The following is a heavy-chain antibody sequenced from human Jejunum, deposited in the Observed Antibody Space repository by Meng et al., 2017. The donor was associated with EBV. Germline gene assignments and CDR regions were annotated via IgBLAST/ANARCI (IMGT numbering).Heavy chain of an antibody. J-gene: IGHJ4*02. V-gene: IGHV3-23*04. CDR2: ISGSGSNT. Sequence: GELVAAGGGLVLPGGSLRLSCIANGFTFSSYAMSWVRQAPGKGLEWVSGISGSGSNTYYADSVKGRFSISRDNSKNTLSLQLSSLRADDTAVYYCAKDFYYDTRALFGHWGQGTLVTVSS. CDR1: GFTFSSYA. CDR3: AKDFYYDTRALFGH. D-gene: IGHD3-22*01.